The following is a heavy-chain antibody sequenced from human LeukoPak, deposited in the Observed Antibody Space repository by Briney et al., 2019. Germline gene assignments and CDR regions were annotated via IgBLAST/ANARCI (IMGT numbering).Heavy chain of an antibody. J-gene: IGHJ3*02. Sequence: PSETLSLTCTVSGGSISSHYWSRIRQPPGKGLEWIGYIYYSGSTNYNPSLKSRVTISVDTSKNQFSLKLSSVTAADTAVYYCGRVELWFGEPLSKWGAFDIWGQGTMVTVSS. D-gene: IGHD3-10*01. CDR3: GRVELWFGEPLSKWGAFDI. V-gene: IGHV4-59*11. CDR2: IYYSGST. CDR1: GGSISSHY.